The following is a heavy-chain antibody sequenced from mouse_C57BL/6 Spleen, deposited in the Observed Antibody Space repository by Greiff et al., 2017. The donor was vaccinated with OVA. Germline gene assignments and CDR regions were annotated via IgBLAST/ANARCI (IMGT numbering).Heavy chain of an antibody. D-gene: IGHD1-1*01. Sequence: VKLQQPGAELVKPGASVKVSCKASGYTFTSYWMHWVKQRPGPGLEWIGRIHPSDSDTNYNQKFKGKATLTVDKSSITAYMLLSSLTSVDSSVYYCAMWYYGSSSYYFDYWGQGTTLTVSS. V-gene: IGHV1-74*01. CDR1: GYTFTSYW. CDR2: IHPSDSDT. J-gene: IGHJ2*01. CDR3: AMWYYGSSSYYFDY.